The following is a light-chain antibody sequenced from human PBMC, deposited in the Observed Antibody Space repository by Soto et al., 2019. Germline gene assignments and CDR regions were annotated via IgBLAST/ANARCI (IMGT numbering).Light chain of an antibody. CDR2: HAS. Sequence: EVVLTQSSGTLSLSPGERATLSCRASQIISSNYLAWYQQKPGQAPRLVIYHASSRATGIPDRFSGSGSGTDFSLIISRLEPGDFAVYYCQQYNIAPQTFGQGTKVEIK. CDR1: QIISSNY. V-gene: IGKV3-20*01. CDR3: QQYNIAPQT. J-gene: IGKJ1*01.